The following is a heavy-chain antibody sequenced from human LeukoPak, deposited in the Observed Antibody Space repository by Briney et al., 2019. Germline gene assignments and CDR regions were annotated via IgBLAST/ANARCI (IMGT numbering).Heavy chain of an antibody. V-gene: IGHV3-30*02. CDR3: AKDMAAYYYSSGNIDY. CDR2: IRYDGSKK. CDR1: GFTFNRFG. J-gene: IGHJ4*02. Sequence: GGSLRLSCTASGFTFNRFGIHWVRQAPGKGLGWVAFIRYDGSKKYYADSVKGRFTISRDNSKNSLYLQMNSLRAEDTALYYCAKDMAAYYYSSGNIDYWGQGTLVTVSS. D-gene: IGHD3-10*01.